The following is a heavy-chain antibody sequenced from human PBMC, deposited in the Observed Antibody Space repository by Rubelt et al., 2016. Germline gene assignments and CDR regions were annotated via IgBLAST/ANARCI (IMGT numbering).Heavy chain of an antibody. CDR3: AHGGFKFNY. CDR2: IYGDDDK. J-gene: IGHJ4*02. D-gene: IGHD2-15*01. CDR1: GFSLSTSGVG. Sequence: QITLKESGPTLVKPTQTLTLTCTFSGFSLSTSGVGVGWIRQPPGTALEWLALIYGDDDKRYSPSPKSRLTISKDTSKNQVVVTLTNMDPVDKATDYGAHGGFKFNYWGQGTLVTVSS. V-gene: IGHV2-5*02.